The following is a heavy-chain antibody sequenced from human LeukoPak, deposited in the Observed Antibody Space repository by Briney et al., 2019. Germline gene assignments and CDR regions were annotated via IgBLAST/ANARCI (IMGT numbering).Heavy chain of an antibody. Sequence: GGSLRLSCAASGFTFSSYWMTWVRQAPGKGLEWVANIKQDESEKYYLDSVKGRFTISRDNAKSSLYLQMNSLRTEDTAVYYCARVLVYSYGSGYNMDVWGKGTTVTVSS. CDR3: ARVLVYSYGSGYNMDV. CDR2: IKQDESEK. J-gene: IGHJ6*03. V-gene: IGHV3-7*01. D-gene: IGHD5-18*01. CDR1: GFTFSSYW.